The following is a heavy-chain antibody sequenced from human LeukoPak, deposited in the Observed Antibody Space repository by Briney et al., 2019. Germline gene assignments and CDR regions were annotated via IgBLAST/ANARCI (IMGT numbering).Heavy chain of an antibody. CDR2: IKQDGSKK. V-gene: IGHV3-7*04. J-gene: IGHJ4*02. CDR1: GFPFSSYW. Sequence: GGSLRLSCVASGFPFSSYWMIWVRQAPGKGLEWVANIKQDGSKKSYVDSVKGRFTISRDNAKNSLYLQMNSLRAEDTAIYYCTRVGYIDEGIDYWGQGTLVTVSS. D-gene: IGHD5-24*01. CDR3: TRVGYIDEGIDY.